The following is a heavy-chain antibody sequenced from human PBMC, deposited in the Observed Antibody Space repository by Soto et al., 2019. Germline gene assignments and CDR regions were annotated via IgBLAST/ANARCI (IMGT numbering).Heavy chain of an antibody. CDR2: IYYSGST. Sequence: QLQLQESGPGLVKPSETLSLTCTVSGGSISSSSYYWGWIRQPPGKGLEWIGSIYYSGSTYYNPSLKSRVTISVDTSKNQFSLKLSSVTAADTAVYYCARQRRVAVAGPDAFDIWGQGTMVTVSS. V-gene: IGHV4-39*01. CDR3: ARQRRVAVAGPDAFDI. J-gene: IGHJ3*02. CDR1: GGSISSSSYY. D-gene: IGHD6-19*01.